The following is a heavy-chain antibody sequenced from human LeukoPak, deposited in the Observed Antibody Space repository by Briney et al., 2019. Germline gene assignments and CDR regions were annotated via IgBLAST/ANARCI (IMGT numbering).Heavy chain of an antibody. CDR2: IGTAGDT. D-gene: IGHD1-7*01. CDR3: ARGQELSFDP. Sequence: PGGSLRLSCATSGFTFSNHAMHWVRQATGKGLEWVSAIGTAGDTFYPGSVKGRFTISRENAKNSLSLQMNSLRAEDTAVYYCARGQELSFDPWGQGTLVTVSS. CDR1: GFTFSNHA. J-gene: IGHJ5*02. V-gene: IGHV3-13*01.